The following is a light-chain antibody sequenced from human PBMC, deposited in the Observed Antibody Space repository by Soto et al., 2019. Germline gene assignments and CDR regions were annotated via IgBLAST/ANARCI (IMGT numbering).Light chain of an antibody. CDR3: QQYNNWPPLT. V-gene: IGKV3-15*01. CDR1: QSVSSN. J-gene: IGKJ4*01. CDR2: GAS. Sequence: EIVMTQSPATLSVSPGERATLSCRASQSVSSNLAWYQQKPGQAPRLLIYGASTRATGIPARFSGSGSGTEFTLTISSLQSEDFVVYDCQQYNNWPPLTFGGGTKVEIK.